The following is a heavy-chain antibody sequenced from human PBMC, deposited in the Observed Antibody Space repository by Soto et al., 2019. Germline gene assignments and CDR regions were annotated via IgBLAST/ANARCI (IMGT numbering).Heavy chain of an antibody. D-gene: IGHD3-3*01. Sequence: PLVLMCVSYTVVGGYIVDLDCSWIRQNTGKGLEWIGYIYYSGSTNYNPSLKSRVTISVDTSKNQFSLKLSSVTAADTAVYYCARGVRGGYITIFGVVPKSYYYDLDVWGKGTTVTVSS. CDR1: GGYIVDLD. V-gene: IGHV4-59*11. CDR2: IYYSGST. J-gene: IGHJ6*03. CDR3: ARGVRGGYITIFGVVPKSYYYDLDV.